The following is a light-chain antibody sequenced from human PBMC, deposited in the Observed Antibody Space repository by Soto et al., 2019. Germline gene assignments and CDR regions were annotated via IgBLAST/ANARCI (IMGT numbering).Light chain of an antibody. Sequence: DIQMTQSPSSLSSSVGDRVTITCQASQDISNYLNWYQQKPGKAPKLLIYDASNLKTGVPSRFSGSGSGTEYTFTINSLQPEDIATYYCQQYENFPLTFGGGTKV. V-gene: IGKV1-33*01. J-gene: IGKJ4*01. CDR3: QQYENFPLT. CDR1: QDISNY. CDR2: DAS.